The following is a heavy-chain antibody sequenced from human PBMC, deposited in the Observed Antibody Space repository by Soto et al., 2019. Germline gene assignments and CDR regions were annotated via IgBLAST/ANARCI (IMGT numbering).Heavy chain of an antibody. CDR2: ISAYNGNR. Sequence: ASVKVSCKASGYTFTSYGISWVRQAPGQGLEWMGWISAYNGNRNYAQKVQGRVTMTTDTSTNTAYMELRSLRSDDTAVYYCARHQVGATGDYWGQGTLVTVSS. J-gene: IGHJ4*02. CDR1: GYTFTSYG. D-gene: IGHD1-26*01. CDR3: ARHQVGATGDY. V-gene: IGHV1-18*01.